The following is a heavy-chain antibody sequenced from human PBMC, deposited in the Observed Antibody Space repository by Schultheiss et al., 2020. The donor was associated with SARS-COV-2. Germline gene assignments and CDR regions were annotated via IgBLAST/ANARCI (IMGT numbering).Heavy chain of an antibody. D-gene: IGHD3-22*01. CDR2: IYYSGST. Sequence: SETLSLTCIVSGGSISSSSYYWGWIRQPPGKGLEWIGSIYYSGSTYYNPSLKSRVTISVDTSKNQFSLKLSSVTAADTAVYYCARDRGGYDAFDIWGQGTMVTVSS. CDR3: ARDRGGYDAFDI. V-gene: IGHV4-39*07. CDR1: GGSISSSSYY. J-gene: IGHJ3*02.